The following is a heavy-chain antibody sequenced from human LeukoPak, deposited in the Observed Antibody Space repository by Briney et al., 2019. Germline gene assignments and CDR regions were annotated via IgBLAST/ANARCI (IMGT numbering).Heavy chain of an antibody. J-gene: IGHJ4*02. CDR2: ISGSGGST. D-gene: IGHD2-2*01. V-gene: IGHV3-23*01. CDR3: AKSGPYCSSTTCYYFDY. Sequence: GGSLRLSCAASGFTFSSYAMSWVRQAPGKGLEWVSAISGSGGSTYYTDSVKGRFTISRDNSNNAIFLQMNSLRAEDTAVYYCAKSGPYCSSTTCYYFDYWGQGTLVTVSS. CDR1: GFTFSSYA.